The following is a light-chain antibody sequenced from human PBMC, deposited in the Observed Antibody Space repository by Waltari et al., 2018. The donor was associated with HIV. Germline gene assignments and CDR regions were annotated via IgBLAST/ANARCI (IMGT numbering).Light chain of an antibody. Sequence: DIQITQSPPSLSASVGQRATITCRASQTVRSSLAWYQQRPGKAPKSLVYGASKLQTEVPSRFSAGGSGTNFSLTISSLKPEDFATYSCRQYYTVPRTFGRGTRVDMK. J-gene: IGKJ1*01. CDR1: QTVRSS. CDR3: RQYYTVPRT. CDR2: GAS. V-gene: IGKV1D-16*01.